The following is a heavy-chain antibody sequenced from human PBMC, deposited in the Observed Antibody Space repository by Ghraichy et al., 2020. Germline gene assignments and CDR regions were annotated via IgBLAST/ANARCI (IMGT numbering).Heavy chain of an antibody. CDR1: GYRFTSYW. D-gene: IGHD6-13*01. J-gene: IGHJ6*03. V-gene: IGHV5-51*01. CDR3: ARPNQVRSSSWHRDHSYYYYMDV. Sequence: GESLNISCKGSGYRFTSYWIGWVRQMPGKGLEWMGIIYPGDSDTRYSPSFQGHVTISADTSSSTAYLQWSSLRASDTAMYYCARPNQVRSSSWHRDHSYYYYMDVWGKGTTVTVSS. CDR2: IYPGDSDT.